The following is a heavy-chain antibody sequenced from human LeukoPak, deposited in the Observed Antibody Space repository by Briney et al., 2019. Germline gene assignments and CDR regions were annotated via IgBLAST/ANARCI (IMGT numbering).Heavy chain of an antibody. D-gene: IGHD3-9*01. CDR1: GGSVGSGTYY. Sequence: SETLSLTCTVSGGSVGSGTYYWSWIRQPPGKGLEWIGYMYYSGSTNYNPSLKSRVTISVDTSKNHFSLKLSSMTAADTAVYYCARVPLRSFDLDSFDIWGQGTMVTVSS. V-gene: IGHV4-61*03. CDR3: ARVPLRSFDLDSFDI. CDR2: MYYSGST. J-gene: IGHJ3*02.